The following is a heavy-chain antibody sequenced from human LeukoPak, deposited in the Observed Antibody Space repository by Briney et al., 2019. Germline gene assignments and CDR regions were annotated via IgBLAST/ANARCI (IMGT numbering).Heavy chain of an antibody. D-gene: IGHD6-25*01. J-gene: IGHJ4*02. V-gene: IGHV3-23*01. Sequence: GGSLRLSCVASGFTFSNYAMSWVRQAPGKGPEWVSGITGSGGSTYYADSVKGRFTISRDNSKSTLYLQMNSLRDDDTAVYYCAKKRVDDRPPLHWGQGTLVTVSS. CDR1: GFTFSNYA. CDR3: AKKRVDDRPPLH. CDR2: ITGSGGST.